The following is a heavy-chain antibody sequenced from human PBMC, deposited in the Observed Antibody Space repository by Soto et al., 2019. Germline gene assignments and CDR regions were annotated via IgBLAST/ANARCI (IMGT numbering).Heavy chain of an antibody. CDR2: ISAYNGNT. CDR3: ARNLGYYDSSGYLY. J-gene: IGHJ4*02. D-gene: IGHD3-22*01. Sequence: ASVKVSCKASGYTFTSYGISWVRQAPGQGLEWMGWISAYNGNTNYAQKLQGRVTMTTDTSTSTAYMELRSLRSDDTAVYYCARNLGYYDSSGYLYWGQGTLVTSPQ. V-gene: IGHV1-18*01. CDR1: GYTFTSYG.